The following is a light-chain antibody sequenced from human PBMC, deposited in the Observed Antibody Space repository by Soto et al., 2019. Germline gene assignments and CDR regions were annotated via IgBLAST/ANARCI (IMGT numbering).Light chain of an antibody. CDR1: QSVSSSY. V-gene: IGKV3-20*01. CDR3: LGGLT. J-gene: IGKJ4*01. CDR2: GAS. Sequence: EIVLTQSPGTLSLSPGERATLSCRASQSVSSSYLAWYQQKPGQAPRLLIYGASSRATGIPDRFSGSGSGTDFTLTISRLEPEDFAVYYCLGGLTFGGGTKVEIK.